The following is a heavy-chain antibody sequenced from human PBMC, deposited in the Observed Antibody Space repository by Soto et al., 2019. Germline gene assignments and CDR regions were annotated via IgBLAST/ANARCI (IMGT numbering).Heavy chain of an antibody. CDR1: GFTFSSYA. J-gene: IGHJ4*02. CDR3: AQFVGQTGGSSGWPWSFHY. Sequence: EVQLLESGGGLVQPGRSLRLSCAASGFTFSSYAMSWVRKAPGQGLDWVSAISGSGCTTYYADSVKGRFTISRDNSNNTLYLQMNSQRAEDHAVYYCAQFVGQTGGSSGWPWSFHYGGKGTLVTVSS. D-gene: IGHD6-25*01. CDR2: ISGSGCTT. V-gene: IGHV3-23*01.